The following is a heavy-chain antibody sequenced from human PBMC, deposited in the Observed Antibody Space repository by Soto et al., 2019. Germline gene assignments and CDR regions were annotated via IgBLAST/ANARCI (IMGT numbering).Heavy chain of an antibody. CDR1: GYTFTSYD. Sequence: QEQLVQSGAEVKKPGASVKVSCKAFGYTFTSYDINWVRQATGQGREWMGWMNPNSGNTGYAQKFQGRVTMTRNTSINTAYMDLSSLGSEDTAVYFCARGRSCGRVKCRELSVWGHGTMVTVSS. CDR3: ARGRSCGRVKCRELSV. V-gene: IGHV1-8*01. D-gene: IGHD1-26*01. J-gene: IGHJ6*01. CDR2: MNPNSGNT.